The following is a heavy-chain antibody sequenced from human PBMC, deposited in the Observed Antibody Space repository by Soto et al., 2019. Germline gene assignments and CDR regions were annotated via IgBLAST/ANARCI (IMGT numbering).Heavy chain of an antibody. CDR1: GFTFSSYW. D-gene: IGHD3-9*01. V-gene: IGHV3-74*01. CDR3: ARENYDILTGYYIGFDY. J-gene: IGHJ4*02. CDR2: INSDGSST. Sequence: EVQLVESGGGLVQPGGSLRISCAASGFTFSSYWMHWVRQAPGKGLVWVSRINSDGSSTSYADSVKGRFTISRDNAKNTLYLQMNSLRAEDTAVYYCARENYDILTGYYIGFDYWGQGTLVTGSS.